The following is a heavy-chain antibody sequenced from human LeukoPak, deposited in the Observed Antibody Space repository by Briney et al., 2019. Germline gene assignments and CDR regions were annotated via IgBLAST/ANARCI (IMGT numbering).Heavy chain of an antibody. D-gene: IGHD5-18*01. J-gene: IGHJ4*02. CDR2: ISWNSGSI. Sequence: GGSLRLSCAASGFTFDDYAMHWVQQAPGKGLEGLSGISWNSGSIGYVEYVKGRFTISRDNAKNSLYLQMNSLRAEDTALYYCAKGYGWDLDYWGQGTLVTVRS. V-gene: IGHV3-9*01. CDR3: AKGYGWDLDY. CDR1: GFTFDDYA.